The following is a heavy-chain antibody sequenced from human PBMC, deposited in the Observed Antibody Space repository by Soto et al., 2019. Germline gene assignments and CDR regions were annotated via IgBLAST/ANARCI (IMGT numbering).Heavy chain of an antibody. Sequence: QVQLQESGPGLVKPSQTLSLTCTVSGGSISSGGYYWSWIRQHPGKVLEWIGYIYYSGSTYYNPSLKSRVTISVDTSKTPVSLKLSSVTAADTAVYYCARTPTLRGYGMDVWGQGTTVTVSS. CDR2: IYYSGST. J-gene: IGHJ6*02. CDR3: ARTPTLRGYGMDV. D-gene: IGHD4-17*01. CDR1: GGSISSGGYY. V-gene: IGHV4-31*03.